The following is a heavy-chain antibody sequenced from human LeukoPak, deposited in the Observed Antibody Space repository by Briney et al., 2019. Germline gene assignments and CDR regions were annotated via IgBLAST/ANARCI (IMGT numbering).Heavy chain of an antibody. CDR2: INHSGST. CDR3: ARHRDGYPN. CDR1: GGSFSGYY. Sequence: PSETLSLTCAVYGGSFSGYYWSWIRQPPGKGLEWIGEINHSGSTNYNPSLKSRVTKSVDTSKNQFSLKLSSVTAADTAVYYCARHRDGYPNWGQGTLVTVSS. J-gene: IGHJ4*02. D-gene: IGHD5-24*01. V-gene: IGHV4-34*01.